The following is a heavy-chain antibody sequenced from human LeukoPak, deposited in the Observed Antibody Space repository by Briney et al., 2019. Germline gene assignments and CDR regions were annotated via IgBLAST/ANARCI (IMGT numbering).Heavy chain of an antibody. Sequence: GESLKISCKGSGYSFTSYWIGWVRQMPGKGLEWMGIIYPGDSDTRYSPSFQGQVTIPADKSISTAYLQWSSLKASDTAMYYCARGSDSSSWLSDAFDIWGQGTMVTVSS. CDR1: GYSFTSYW. CDR2: IYPGDSDT. J-gene: IGHJ3*02. CDR3: ARGSDSSSWLSDAFDI. V-gene: IGHV5-51*01. D-gene: IGHD6-13*01.